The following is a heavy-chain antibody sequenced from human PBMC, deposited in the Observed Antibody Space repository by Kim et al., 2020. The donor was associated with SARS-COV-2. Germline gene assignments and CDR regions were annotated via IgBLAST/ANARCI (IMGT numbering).Heavy chain of an antibody. V-gene: IGHV3-21*01. CDR3: ARDGDVWFGELLGYTSNWFDP. CDR2: ISSSSSYI. Sequence: GGSLRLSCAASGFTFSSYSMNWVRQAPGKGLEWVSSISSSSSYIYYADSVKGRFTISRDNAKNSLYLQMNSLRAEDTAVYYCARDGDVWFGELLGYTSNWFDPWGQGTLVTVSS. J-gene: IGHJ5*02. D-gene: IGHD3-10*01. CDR1: GFTFSSYS.